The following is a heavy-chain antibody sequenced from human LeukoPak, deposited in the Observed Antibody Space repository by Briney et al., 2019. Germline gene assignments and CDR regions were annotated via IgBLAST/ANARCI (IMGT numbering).Heavy chain of an antibody. D-gene: IGHD2-15*01. J-gene: IGHJ4*02. CDR2: IYSSGST. CDR3: ARGLAGSY. CDR1: GGSISSYY. Sequence: PSETLSLTCTVSGGSISSYYWSWIRQPPGKGLEWIGYIYSSGSTNHNPSLKSRVIISVDTSKNQFSLKLSSVTAADTAVYYCARGLAGSYWGQGTLVTVSS. V-gene: IGHV4-59*01.